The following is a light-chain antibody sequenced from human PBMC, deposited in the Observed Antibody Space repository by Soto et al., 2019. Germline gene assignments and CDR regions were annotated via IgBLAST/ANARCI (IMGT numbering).Light chain of an antibody. Sequence: DVVLTQTPRSLSVTPGQPASISCKSSQSLLYSDGRTYVYWYLQKPGQPPQLLIHEVSNRFSGVPERFSGSESGTDFNLNISRVEAEDVGVYYSMQSRPLPITFGGGTNVEIK. CDR1: QSLLYSDGRTY. CDR2: EVS. V-gene: IGKV2D-29*01. CDR3: MQSRPLPIT. J-gene: IGKJ4*01.